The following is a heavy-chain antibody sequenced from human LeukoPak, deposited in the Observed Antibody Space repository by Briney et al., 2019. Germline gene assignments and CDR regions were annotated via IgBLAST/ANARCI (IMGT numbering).Heavy chain of an antibody. J-gene: IGHJ3*02. CDR2: INHSGST. CDR3: ARKRWELLRRRVYAFDI. V-gene: IGHV4-34*01. CDR1: GGSFSGYY. D-gene: IGHD1-26*01. Sequence: PSETLSLTCAAYGGSFSGYYWSWIRQPPGKGLEWIGEINHSGSTNYNPSLKSRVTISVDTSKNQFSLKLSSVTAADTAVYYCARKRWELLRRRVYAFDIWGQGTMVTVSS.